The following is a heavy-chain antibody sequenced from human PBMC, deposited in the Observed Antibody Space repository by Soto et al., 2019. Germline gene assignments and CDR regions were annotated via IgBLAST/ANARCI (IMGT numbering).Heavy chain of an antibody. V-gene: IGHV3-21*01. CDR3: ARDPGYSGTWYADY. Sequence: EVQLVESGGGLVKPGGSPRLSCAASGFTFSSYSMNWVRQAPGKGLEWVSSISSDINYIYYADSLKGRFTISRDNAKNSLYLQMNSLRAEDTAVYYCARDPGYSGTWYADYWGQGTLVTVSS. CDR2: ISSDINYI. CDR1: GFTFSSYS. J-gene: IGHJ4*02. D-gene: IGHD6-13*01.